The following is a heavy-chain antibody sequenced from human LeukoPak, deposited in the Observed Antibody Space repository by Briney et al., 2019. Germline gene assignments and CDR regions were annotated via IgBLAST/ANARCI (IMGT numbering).Heavy chain of an antibody. D-gene: IGHD3-22*01. CDR1: GFTFSSYW. CDR3: ARDNYYDSSGFYLI. Sequence: GGSLRLSCAASGFTFSSYWMSWVRQAPGKRLEWVANIKQDGSEKYYVDSVKGRFTISRDNAKSSLYLQMNTLRAEDTAVYYCARDNYYDSSGFYLIWGQGTLVTVSS. CDR2: IKQDGSEK. J-gene: IGHJ4*02. V-gene: IGHV3-7*01.